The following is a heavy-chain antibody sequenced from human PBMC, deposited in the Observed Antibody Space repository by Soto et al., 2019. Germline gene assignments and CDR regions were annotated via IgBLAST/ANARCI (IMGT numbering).Heavy chain of an antibody. J-gene: IGHJ4*02. V-gene: IGHV3-21*01. D-gene: IGHD5-12*01. CDR2: ISSSGSYI. CDR1: GFTFSSYT. CDR3: ARDRRDGYNFDY. Sequence: EVQLVESGGGLVKPGGSLRLSCAASGFTFSSYTMNWVRQAPGKGLEWVSSISSSGSYIYYADSVKGRFTISRDNAKNSLYLQMNSLRAEATAVYYCARDRRDGYNFDYWGQGTLVTVSS.